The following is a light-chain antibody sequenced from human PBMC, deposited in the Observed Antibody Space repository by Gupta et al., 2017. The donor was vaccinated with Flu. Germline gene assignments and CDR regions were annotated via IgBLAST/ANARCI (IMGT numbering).Light chain of an antibody. Sequence: QSVLPQPPSMSGTPGQRVPISCSGSSPTIERNYVYWYQQLPAPAPKLLIYRNGLRPSGVPGRFSASKSGSSASLAISGLRSEDEADYYCGVWEESRNIWVFGGGTRLTVL. J-gene: IGLJ3*02. CDR3: GVWEESRNIWV. CDR1: SPTIERNY. V-gene: IGLV1-47*01. CDR2: RNG.